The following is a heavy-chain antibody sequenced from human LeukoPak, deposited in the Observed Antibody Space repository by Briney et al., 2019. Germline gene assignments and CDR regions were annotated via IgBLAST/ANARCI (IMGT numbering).Heavy chain of an antibody. Sequence: PSQTLSLTCTVSGGSISSGGYYWSWIRQHPGKGLEWIGRIYTSGSTNYNPSLKSRVTISVDTSKNQFSLKLSSVTAADTAVYYCARWGGSTIFGVVYAFDIWGQGTMVTVSS. CDR3: ARWGGSTIFGVVYAFDI. D-gene: IGHD3-3*01. CDR1: GGSISSGGYY. CDR2: IYTSGST. V-gene: IGHV4-61*02. J-gene: IGHJ3*02.